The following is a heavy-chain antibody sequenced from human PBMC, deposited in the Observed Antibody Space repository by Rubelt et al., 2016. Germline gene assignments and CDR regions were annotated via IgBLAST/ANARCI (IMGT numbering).Heavy chain of an antibody. CDR1: VGSISSSSYY. CDR3: ARSIGVVTTCFDY. J-gene: IGHJ4*02. V-gene: IGHV4-61*01. CDR2: IYYRGRT. D-gene: IGHD4-11*01. Sequence: QLQLQESGPGLVKPSETLSLTCTVSVGSISSSSYYWSWIRQPPGKGLEWIGHIYYRGRTNYNPSLKTRVTISVDTSKNQFSLKLSSVTAADTAVYYCARSIGVVTTCFDYWGQGTLVTVSS.